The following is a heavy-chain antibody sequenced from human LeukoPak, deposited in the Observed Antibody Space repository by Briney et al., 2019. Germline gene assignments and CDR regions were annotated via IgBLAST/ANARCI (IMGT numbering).Heavy chain of an antibody. D-gene: IGHD3-22*01. J-gene: IGHJ4*02. CDR1: GFTFSSYG. V-gene: IGHV3-33*06. CDR3: AKDGVPGDSSGYYPDY. CDR2: IWYDGSNK. Sequence: AGGSLRLSCAVSGFTFSSYGMHWVRQAPGKGLEWVAVIWYDGSNKYYADSVKGRFTISRDNSKNTLYLQMNSLRAEDTAVYYCAKDGVPGDSSGYYPDYWGQGTLVTVSS.